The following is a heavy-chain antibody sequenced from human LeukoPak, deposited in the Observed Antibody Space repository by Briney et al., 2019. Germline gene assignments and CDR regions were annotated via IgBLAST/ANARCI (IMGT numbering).Heavy chain of an antibody. CDR2: IEQVGSER. J-gene: IGHJ4*02. V-gene: IGHV3-7*01. CDR1: GFTFSSYW. D-gene: IGHD3-9*01. CDR3: ARDGFDAGIYFDS. Sequence: GGSLRLSCAVSGFTFSSYWMSWVRQAPGKGLEWVANIEQVGSERYYVDSVKGRFTISRDNAKNLLYLQMNSLRAEDTAVYYCARDGFDAGIYFDSWGQGTLVIVSS.